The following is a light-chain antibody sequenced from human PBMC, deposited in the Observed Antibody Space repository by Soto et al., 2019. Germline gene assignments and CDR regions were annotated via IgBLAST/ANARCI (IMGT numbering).Light chain of an antibody. Sequence: DIQMTQSPSTLSASVGDRVTITCRASQSISNWLAWYQQKAGRAPKLLIYKASSLESGVPSRFSGSGSGTQFTFTISSLQPDDFATYYCQQFNSYPWTFGQGTTGDIK. CDR3: QQFNSYPWT. CDR2: KAS. J-gene: IGKJ1*01. CDR1: QSISNW. V-gene: IGKV1-5*03.